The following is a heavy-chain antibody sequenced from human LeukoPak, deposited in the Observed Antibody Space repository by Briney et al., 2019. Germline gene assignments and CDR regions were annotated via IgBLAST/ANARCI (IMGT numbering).Heavy chain of an antibody. CDR1: GGSISSSSYY. V-gene: IGHV4-39*07. CDR2: IYYSGST. D-gene: IGHD2-2*01. CDR3: ARELGYCSSTSCSDTYYYYYYMDV. J-gene: IGHJ6*03. Sequence: SETLSLTCTVSGGSISSSSYYWGWIRQPPGKGLEWIGSIYYSGSTYYNPSLKSRVTISVDTSKNQFSLKLSSVTAADTAVYYCARELGYCSSTSCSDTYYYYYYMDVWGKGTTVTVSS.